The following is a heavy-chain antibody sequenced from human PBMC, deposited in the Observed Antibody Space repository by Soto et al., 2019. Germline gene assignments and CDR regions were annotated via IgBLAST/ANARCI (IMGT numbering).Heavy chain of an antibody. CDR2: INSDGTTI. V-gene: IGHV3-74*01. CDR3: ARAGWYRFDY. Sequence: EVQLVESGGGVVQPGGSLRLSCAASGFTFSNYWVHWVRQAPGMGLMWVSRINSDGTTINYADSVEGRFTISRDNAKNTLFLQMNSLRVEDTAVYYCARAGWYRFDYWGQGALVTVSS. D-gene: IGHD6-19*01. J-gene: IGHJ4*02. CDR1: GFTFSNYW.